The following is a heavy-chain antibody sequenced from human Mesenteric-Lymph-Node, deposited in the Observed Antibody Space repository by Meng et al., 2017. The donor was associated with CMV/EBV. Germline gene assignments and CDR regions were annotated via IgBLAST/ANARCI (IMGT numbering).Heavy chain of an antibody. CDR1: GFTFEDRA. CDR3: ARDRTRYGDTRY. J-gene: IGHJ4*02. V-gene: IGHV3-9*01. Sequence: SLKISCAASGFTFEDRAMHWVRQVPGKGLEWVSGISWSGGEIGYADSVKGRFTISRDNAKSSLYLQMNSLRAEDTAVYYCARDRTRYGDTRYWGQGTLVTVSS. CDR2: ISWSGGEI. D-gene: IGHD4-17*01.